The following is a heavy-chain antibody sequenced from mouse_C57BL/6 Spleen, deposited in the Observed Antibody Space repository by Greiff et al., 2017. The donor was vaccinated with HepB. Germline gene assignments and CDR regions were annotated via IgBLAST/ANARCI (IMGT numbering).Heavy chain of an antibody. V-gene: IGHV1-34*01. Sequence: EVKLQQSGPELVKPGASVKMSCKASGYTFTDYYMHWVKQSHGKSLEWIGYIYPNNGGNGYNQKFKGKATLTVDKSSSTAYMGLRSLASEDSAVYYCAHTTVVADGFAYWGQGTLVTVSA. J-gene: IGHJ3*01. CDR1: GYTFTDYY. CDR2: IYPNNGGN. CDR3: AHTTVVADGFAY. D-gene: IGHD1-1*01.